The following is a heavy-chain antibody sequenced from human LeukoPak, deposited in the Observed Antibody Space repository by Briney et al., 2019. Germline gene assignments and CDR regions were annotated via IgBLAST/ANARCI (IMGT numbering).Heavy chain of an antibody. CDR1: GGSITVNY. D-gene: IGHD3-10*01. J-gene: IGHJ3*02. CDR2: ISYSGIT. Sequence: SETLSLTCTVSGGSITVNYWGWIRQPPGKGLEWIGHISYSGITTYKPSLKSRVTISVDTSTIQFSLLLRPVTAADTAIYYCARLREDAFDIWGQGTMVTVSS. CDR3: ARLREDAFDI. V-gene: IGHV4-59*08.